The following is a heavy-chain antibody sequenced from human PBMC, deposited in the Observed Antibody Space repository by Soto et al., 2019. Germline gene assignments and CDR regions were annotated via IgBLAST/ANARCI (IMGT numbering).Heavy chain of an antibody. CDR1: VGTFSNDI. CDR3: GRDSSIRSTSCGYDGIEY. Sequence: QVQLVQSGAEVKKPGSSVKVSCKASVGTFSNDIITWMRQDPGQGLEWMGRIIPLLDITNYAQKFQGRVKNPADISTSAGYRVLTTMRSEASVVDYCGRDSSIRSTSCGYDGIEYWGQRTLVTVSS. J-gene: IGHJ4*02. V-gene: IGHV1-69*08. D-gene: IGHD5-12*01. CDR2: IIPLLDIT.